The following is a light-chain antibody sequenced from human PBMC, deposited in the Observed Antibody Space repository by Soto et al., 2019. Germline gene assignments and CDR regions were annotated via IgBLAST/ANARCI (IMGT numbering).Light chain of an antibody. V-gene: IGKV2-24*01. Sequence: DIVLTQTPLSSPVTLGQPASISCRSSQSLVHSDGKTYLSWVQQRPGQPPRLLIYKVSNRFSGVPHRFTGSGAGTDFTLKISRVAAEDVGTYSCMQQKQFPFTLGGGTKVDIK. J-gene: IGKJ4*01. CDR1: QSLVHSDGKTY. CDR3: MQQKQFPFT. CDR2: KVS.